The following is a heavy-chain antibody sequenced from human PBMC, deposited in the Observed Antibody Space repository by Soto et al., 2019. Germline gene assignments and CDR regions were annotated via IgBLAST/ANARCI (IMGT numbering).Heavy chain of an antibody. CDR1: GFTFSGSA. J-gene: IGHJ4*02. CDR3: TSWNYDILTGYYKGDY. Sequence: GGSLRLSCAASGFTFSGSAMHWVRQASGKGLEWVGRIRSKANSYATAYAASVKGRFTISRDDSKNTAYLQMNSLKTEDTAVYYCTSWNYDILTGYYKGDYWGQGTLVTVSS. V-gene: IGHV3-73*01. CDR2: IRSKANSYAT. D-gene: IGHD3-9*01.